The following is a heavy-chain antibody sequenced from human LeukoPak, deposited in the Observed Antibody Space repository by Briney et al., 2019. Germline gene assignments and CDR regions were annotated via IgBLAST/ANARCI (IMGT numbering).Heavy chain of an antibody. CDR3: AKDKEQLVPLYYFDY. Sequence: PGGSLRLSCAASGFTFDDYAMHWVRHAPGKGLEWVSLISWDGGSTYYADSVKGRFTISRDNSKNSLYLQMNSLRAEDTALYYCAKDKEQLVPLYYFDYWGQGTLVTVSS. D-gene: IGHD6-6*01. V-gene: IGHV3-43D*03. J-gene: IGHJ4*02. CDR2: ISWDGGST. CDR1: GFTFDDYA.